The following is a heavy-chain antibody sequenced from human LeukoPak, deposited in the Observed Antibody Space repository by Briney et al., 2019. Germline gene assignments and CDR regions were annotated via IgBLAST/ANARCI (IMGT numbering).Heavy chain of an antibody. J-gene: IGHJ4*02. CDR1: GFTFSSYS. CDR2: ISSSSSYI. D-gene: IGHD3-10*01. V-gene: IGHV3-21*01. Sequence: PGGSLRLSCAASGFTFSSYSMNWVRQAPGKGLEWVSSISSSSSYIYYADSVKGRFTISRDNAKNSLYLHMNSLRAEDTAVYYCATELLWFGTDYWGQGTLVTVSS. CDR3: ATELLWFGTDY.